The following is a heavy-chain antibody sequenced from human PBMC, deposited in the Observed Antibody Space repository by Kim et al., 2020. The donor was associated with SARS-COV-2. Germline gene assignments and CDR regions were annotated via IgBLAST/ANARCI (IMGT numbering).Heavy chain of an antibody. CDR2: ITQGGDT. CDR3: VPCVTLADRSGWCTFFDR. J-gene: IGHJ4*02. Sequence: MHGDRKGPGKGLEWVSSITQGGDTYYAASVKGRLTISRDTFKDTLSLQMNSLRAEDTGNYYCVPCVTLADRSGWCTFFDRWGQGTLAT. D-gene: IGHD6-19*01. V-gene: IGHV3-53*01.